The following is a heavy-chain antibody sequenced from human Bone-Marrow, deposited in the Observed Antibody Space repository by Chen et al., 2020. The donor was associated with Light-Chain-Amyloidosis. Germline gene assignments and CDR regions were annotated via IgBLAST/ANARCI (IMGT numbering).Heavy chain of an antibody. Sequence: GWVRQMPGKGLEWMGVIYPDDSDARYSPSFEGQVTISADKSITTAYLQWRSLKASDTAMYYCARRRDGYNFDYWGQGTLVTVFS. CDR3: ARRRDGYNFDY. D-gene: IGHD5-12*01. J-gene: IGHJ4*02. CDR2: IYPDDSDA. V-gene: IGHV5-51*01.